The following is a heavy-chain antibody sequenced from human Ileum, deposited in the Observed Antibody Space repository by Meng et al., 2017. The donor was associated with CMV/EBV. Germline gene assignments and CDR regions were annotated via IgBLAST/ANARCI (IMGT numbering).Heavy chain of an antibody. CDR3: ATGGSVRVGGNDAFHI. D-gene: IGHD2-15*01. CDR1: GFIFSDYN. V-gene: IGHV3-21*01. J-gene: IGHJ3*02. CDR2: ISSSGTYI. Sequence: GGSLRLSCAASGFIFSDYNMNWVRQAPGKGPEWVSTISSSGTYIYYADSLRGRFTISRDNAKNSLYLQMNSLRAEDTAVYYCATGGSVRVGGNDAFHIWGQGATVT.